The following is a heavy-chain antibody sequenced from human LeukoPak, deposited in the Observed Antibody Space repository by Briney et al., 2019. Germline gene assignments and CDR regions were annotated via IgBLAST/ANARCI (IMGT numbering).Heavy chain of an antibody. CDR2: ISPSDGNT. J-gene: IGHJ4*02. V-gene: IGHV3-23*01. CDR1: GFTFRKYT. D-gene: IGHD4-17*01. CDR3: AKDSSVPYGITE. Sequence: PRGSLRHSCAAPGFTFRKYTMRWVRHGPGEGLEWVSGISPSDGNTFYADSVKGRFTISRDNSMNTLSLHMNSLRAEDTALYYCAKDSSVPYGITEWGQGTLVTVSS.